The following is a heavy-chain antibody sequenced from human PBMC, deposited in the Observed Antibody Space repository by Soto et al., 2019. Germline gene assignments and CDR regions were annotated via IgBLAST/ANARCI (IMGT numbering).Heavy chain of an antibody. CDR2: INPNSGGT. Sequence: QVQLVQSGAEVKKPGASVRVSCKTSGYTFTGYYIHWVRQAPGQGLGWMGWINPNSGGTNYAQKLQGRVAMTRDTFINTAYVELSGLSADETAVYYCAGGGAYSSAVAEYWGQGGLFAVAS. D-gene: IGHD2-15*01. J-gene: IGHJ4*02. CDR3: AGGGAYSSAVAEY. V-gene: IGHV1-2*02. CDR1: GYTFTGYY.